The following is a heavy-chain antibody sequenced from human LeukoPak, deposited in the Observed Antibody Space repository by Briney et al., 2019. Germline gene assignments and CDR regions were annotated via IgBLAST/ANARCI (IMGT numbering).Heavy chain of an antibody. V-gene: IGHV3-7*01. CDR1: GFTFSSYW. CDR3: AREVGDIMIFGVALYTNWFDP. Sequence: GGSLRLSCAASGFTFSSYWMSWVRQAPGKGLEWVANIKQDGSEKCYVDSVKGRFTISRGNAKNSLYLQMNSLRAEDTAVYYCAREVGDIMIFGVALYTNWFDPWGQGTLVTVSS. J-gene: IGHJ5*02. CDR2: IKQDGSEK. D-gene: IGHD3-3*01.